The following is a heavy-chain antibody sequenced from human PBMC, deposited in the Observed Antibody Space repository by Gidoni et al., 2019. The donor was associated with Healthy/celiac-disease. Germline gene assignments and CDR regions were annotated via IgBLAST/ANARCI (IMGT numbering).Heavy chain of an antibody. D-gene: IGHD3-22*01. V-gene: IGHV3-33*01. CDR1: GFTFSSYG. CDR2: IWYDGSNK. CDR3: ARDSYYYDSSGYSDY. Sequence: VQLVESGGGVVQPGRSLRLSCAASGFTFSSYGMHWVRQAPGKGLEWVAVIWYDGSNKYYADSVKGRFTITRDNSKNTLSLQMNSLRAEDTAVYYCARDSYYYDSSGYSDYWGQGTLVTVSS. J-gene: IGHJ4*02.